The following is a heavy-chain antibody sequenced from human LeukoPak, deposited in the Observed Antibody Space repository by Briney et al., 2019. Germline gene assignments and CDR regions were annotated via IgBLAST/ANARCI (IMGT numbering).Heavy chain of an antibody. V-gene: IGHV4-34*01. Sequence: SETLSLTCAVYGGSFSGYYWSWIRQPPGKGLEWIGEINHSGGTNYNPSLKSRVTISVDTSKNQFSLKLSSVTAADTAVYYCARASGSSDFDYWGQGTLVTVSS. CDR3: ARASGSSDFDY. J-gene: IGHJ4*02. D-gene: IGHD1-26*01. CDR2: INHSGGT. CDR1: GGSFSGYY.